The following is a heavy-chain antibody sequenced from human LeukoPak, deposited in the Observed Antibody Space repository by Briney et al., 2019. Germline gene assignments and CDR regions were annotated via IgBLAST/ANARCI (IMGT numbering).Heavy chain of an antibody. D-gene: IGHD6-13*01. CDR3: ARVPAAEPYFDY. V-gene: IGHV4-39*07. CDR2: IYYSGST. J-gene: IGHJ4*02. CDR1: GGSISSSSYY. Sequence: SETLSLTCTVSGGSISSSSYYWGWIRQPPGKGLEWIGSIYYSGSTYYNPSLKSRVTISVDTSKNQFSLKLSSVTAADTAVYYCARVPAAEPYFDYWGQGTLVTVSS.